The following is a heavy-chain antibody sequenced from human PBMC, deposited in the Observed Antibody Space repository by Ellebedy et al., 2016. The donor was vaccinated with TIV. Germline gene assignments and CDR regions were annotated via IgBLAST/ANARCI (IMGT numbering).Heavy chain of an antibody. J-gene: IGHJ4*02. CDR2: LSYSGTA. D-gene: IGHD3-10*01. V-gene: IGHV4-39*07. Sequence: MPSETLSLTCTVSGGSINSSPNYRGWIRQPPGKGPEWIATLSYSGTAYYNPSLKSRVAISVDTSRNQFSLKLSSVTAADTAVYYCRRYASGSTLDYWGQGTLVTVSS. CDR3: RRYASGSTLDY. CDR1: GGSINSSPNY.